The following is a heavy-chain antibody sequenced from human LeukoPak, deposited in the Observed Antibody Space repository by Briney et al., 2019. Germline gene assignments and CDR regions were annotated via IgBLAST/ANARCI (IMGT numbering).Heavy chain of an antibody. CDR3: ARGLGVPYYDSFGYYADY. D-gene: IGHD3-22*01. V-gene: IGHV1-18*01. Sequence: ASVTVSFTASGYTFTSYTISWVRQAPGQGLEWMGWISAYNGNTKYAQKFQGRVTLTTDTSTSTAYMDLRSLRSDDTAVYYCARGLGVPYYDSFGYYADYWGQGTLVTVSS. CDR2: ISAYNGNT. J-gene: IGHJ4*02. CDR1: GYTFTSYT.